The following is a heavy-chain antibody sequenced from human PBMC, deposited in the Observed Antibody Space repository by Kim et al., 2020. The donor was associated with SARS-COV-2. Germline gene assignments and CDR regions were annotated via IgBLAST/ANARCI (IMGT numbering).Heavy chain of an antibody. CDR1: GDSVSSNSAA. D-gene: IGHD6-19*01. CDR3: ASDPAGYRSGWYFDY. V-gene: IGHV6-1*01. CDR2: TYCRSKCYN. Sequence: SQTLSLTCAISGDSVSSNSAAWNWIRQSPSRGLEWLGRTYCRSKCYNDYAVSVKSRITINPDTSKNQFSLQLNSVTPEDTAVYFCASDPAGYRSGWYFDYWGQGTLVTVSS. J-gene: IGHJ4*01.